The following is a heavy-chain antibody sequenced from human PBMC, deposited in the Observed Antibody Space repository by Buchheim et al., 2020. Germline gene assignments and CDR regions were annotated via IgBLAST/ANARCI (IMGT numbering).Heavy chain of an antibody. Sequence: QVQLQQRGAGLLKPSETLSLTCAVYGGSFSGYYWSWIRQPPGKGLEWIGEINHSGSTNYNPSLKSRVTISVDTSKNQFSLKLSSVTAADTAVYYCARGWGYCSSTSCSPFDYWGQGTL. CDR2: INHSGST. V-gene: IGHV4-34*01. CDR1: GGSFSGYY. CDR3: ARGWGYCSSTSCSPFDY. J-gene: IGHJ4*02. D-gene: IGHD2-2*01.